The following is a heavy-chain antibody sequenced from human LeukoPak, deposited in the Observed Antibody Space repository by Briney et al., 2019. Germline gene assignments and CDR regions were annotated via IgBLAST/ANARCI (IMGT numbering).Heavy chain of an antibody. CDR3: ARGTYYYDTSGYYRFDP. D-gene: IGHD3-22*01. V-gene: IGHV1-2*02. Sequence: ASVKVSCKASGYTFTGYSIHWVRQAPGQGLEWMGWINPNSGGTNYAQKFQGRVTMTRDTSISTAYMELSRLRSDDTAVYYCARGTYYYDTSGYYRFDPWGQGTLVTVSS. J-gene: IGHJ5*02. CDR2: INPNSGGT. CDR1: GYTFTGYS.